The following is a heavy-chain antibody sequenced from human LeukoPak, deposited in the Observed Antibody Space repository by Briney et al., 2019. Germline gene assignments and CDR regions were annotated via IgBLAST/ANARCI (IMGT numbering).Heavy chain of an antibody. Sequence: GGSLRLSCAASGFTVSSNYMSWVRQAPGKGLEWVSVIYSGGSTYYADSVKGRFTISRDNSKNTLDLQMNGLRAEDTAVYYCARQHGLTMIVVLIYDAFDIWGQGTMVTVSS. J-gene: IGHJ3*02. CDR2: IYSGGST. D-gene: IGHD3-22*01. V-gene: IGHV3-66*02. CDR1: GFTVSSNY. CDR3: ARQHGLTMIVVLIYDAFDI.